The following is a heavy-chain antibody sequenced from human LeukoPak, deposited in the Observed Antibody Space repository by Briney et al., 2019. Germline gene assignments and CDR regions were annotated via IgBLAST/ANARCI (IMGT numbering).Heavy chain of an antibody. D-gene: IGHD1-26*01. CDR3: ATLGAGAFDI. Sequence: GSLRLSCAASGFTFSSYWMHWVRQAPGKGLVWVSRINTGGSSTSYADSVKGRFTISRDNAKNTLYLQMNSLRAEDTAVYYCATLGAGAFDIWGQGTMVTVSS. V-gene: IGHV3-74*01. CDR2: INTGGSST. CDR1: GFTFSSYW. J-gene: IGHJ3*02.